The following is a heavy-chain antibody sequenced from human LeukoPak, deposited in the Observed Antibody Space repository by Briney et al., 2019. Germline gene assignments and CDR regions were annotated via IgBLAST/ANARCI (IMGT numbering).Heavy chain of an antibody. CDR3: ARVAASYWYFDL. CDR2: IYTSGST. CDR1: GGSISSGSYY. V-gene: IGHV4-61*02. Sequence: PSETLSLTCTVSGGSISSGSYYWSWIRQPARKGLEWIGRIYTSGSTNYNPPLKSRVTISVDTSKNQFSLKLSSVTAADTAVYYCARVAASYWYFDLWGRGTLVTVSS. D-gene: IGHD5-18*01. J-gene: IGHJ2*01.